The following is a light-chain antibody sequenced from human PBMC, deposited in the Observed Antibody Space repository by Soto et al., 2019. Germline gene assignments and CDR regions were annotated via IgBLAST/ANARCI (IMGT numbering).Light chain of an antibody. CDR3: QQANSFPLT. CDR2: AAS. CDR1: QDISNY. V-gene: IGKV1-12*01. J-gene: IGKJ4*01. Sequence: DIQMTQSPPSLSVSVGDRVTITCQASQDISNYLHWYQQKPGKAPKLLIYAASSLQSGVPSRFSGSGSGTDFTLTISSLQPEDFATYYCQQANSFPLTFGGGTKVDIK.